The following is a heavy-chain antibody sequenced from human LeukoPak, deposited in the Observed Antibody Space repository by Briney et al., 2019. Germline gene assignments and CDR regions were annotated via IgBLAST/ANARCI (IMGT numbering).Heavy chain of an antibody. V-gene: IGHV3-33*01. Sequence: GGSLRLSCAASGFIFSNYGMHWVRQAPGKGLEWVAGIWYDGYNKFYADSAKGRFTISRDNSKNTLYLQMSSLRAEVTALYYCARVSHYGSGYYYTLAYWGQGTLVTVSS. CDR3: ARVSHYGSGYYYTLAY. D-gene: IGHD3-10*01. CDR2: IWYDGYNK. J-gene: IGHJ4*02. CDR1: GFIFSNYG.